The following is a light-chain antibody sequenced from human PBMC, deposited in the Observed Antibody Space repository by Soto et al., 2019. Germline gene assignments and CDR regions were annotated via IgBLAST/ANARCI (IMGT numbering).Light chain of an antibody. CDR3: TSYTTSGHYV. CDR1: SSDLGAYIH. V-gene: IGLV2-14*03. J-gene: IGLJ1*01. CDR2: DVS. Sequence: QSALTQPASVSGSPGQSIAVSCSGTSSDLGAYIHVSWYQQHPGKAPKLMIYDVSNRPSGVSDRFSGSKSGNTASLTISGLQAEDEADYYCTSYTTSGHYVFGAGTQVTVL.